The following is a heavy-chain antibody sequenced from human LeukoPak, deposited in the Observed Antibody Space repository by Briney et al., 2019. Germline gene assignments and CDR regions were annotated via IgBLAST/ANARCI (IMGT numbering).Heavy chain of an antibody. CDR1: GYTLTGYY. Sequence: ASVKVSCKASGYTLTGYYMHWVRQAPGQGLEWMGWINPDSGGTNYAQKFQGRVTMTRDTSISTAYMELSRLRSDDTAVYYCARDLLWFGELPYYFDYWGQGTLVTVSS. J-gene: IGHJ4*02. D-gene: IGHD3-10*01. V-gene: IGHV1-2*02. CDR3: ARDLLWFGELPYYFDY. CDR2: INPDSGGT.